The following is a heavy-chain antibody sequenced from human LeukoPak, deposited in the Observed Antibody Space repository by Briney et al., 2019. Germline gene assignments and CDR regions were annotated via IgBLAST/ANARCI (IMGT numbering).Heavy chain of an antibody. D-gene: IGHD2-2*01. CDR2: IIPSGGGT. CDR3: ARDGCSSTSCYPNKYNWFDP. J-gene: IGHJ5*02. Sequence: ASVKVSCKTSGYTFASYYIHWVRQAPGQGLERMGMIIPSGGGTVYPQKFQGRVTMTRDTSTSTAYMELSSLRSEDTAVYYCARDGCSSTSCYPNKYNWFDPWGQGTLVTVS. CDR1: GYTFASYY. V-gene: IGHV1-46*01.